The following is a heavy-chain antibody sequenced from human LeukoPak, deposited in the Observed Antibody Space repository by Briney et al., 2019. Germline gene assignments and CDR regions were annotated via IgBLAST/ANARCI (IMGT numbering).Heavy chain of an antibody. J-gene: IGHJ4*02. Sequence: GGSLRLSCAASGFTFSSYAMSWVRQAPGKGLDWVSAISGSGGSTYYADSVKGRFTISRDNSKNTLYLQMNSLRAEDTAVYYCLSSGWGLDYWGQGTLVTVSS. CDR1: GFTFSSYA. D-gene: IGHD2-21*02. CDR2: ISGSGGST. V-gene: IGHV3-23*01. CDR3: LSSGWGLDY.